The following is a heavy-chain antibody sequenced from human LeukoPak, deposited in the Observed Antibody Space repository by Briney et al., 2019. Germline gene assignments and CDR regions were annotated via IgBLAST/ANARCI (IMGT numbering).Heavy chain of an antibody. CDR1: GGSISSYY. CDR2: IYYSGST. J-gene: IGHJ6*02. Sequence: SETLSLTCTVSGGSISSYYWSWIRQPPGKGLEWIGYIYYSGSTNYNPSLKSRVTISVDTSKNQLSLKLNSVTAADTAVYYCARADRYHYGMDVWGQGTTVTVSS. V-gene: IGHV4-59*08. CDR3: ARADRYHYGMDV.